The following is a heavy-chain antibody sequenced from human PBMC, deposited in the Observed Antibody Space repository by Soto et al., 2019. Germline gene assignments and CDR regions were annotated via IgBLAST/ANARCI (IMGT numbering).Heavy chain of an antibody. D-gene: IGHD4-17*01. CDR3: AKDLQSYGDYDYYCYGMDV. V-gene: IGHV3-30*18. CDR1: GFTFSTYG. J-gene: IGHJ6*02. Sequence: QVQLVESGGGEVQPGRSLTISCAASGFTFSTYGMHWVRQTPGKGLEWVAVISYDGTNKFDSDSVKGRFTISRDNFKNTLPLQLNSLRADDTAVYSCAKDLQSYGDYDYYCYGMDVWGLGTRVTVSS. CDR2: ISYDGTNK.